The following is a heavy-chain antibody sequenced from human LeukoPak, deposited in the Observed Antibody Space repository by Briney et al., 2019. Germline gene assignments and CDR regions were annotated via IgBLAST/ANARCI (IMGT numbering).Heavy chain of an antibody. Sequence: SVKVSCKASGGTFSSYAISWVRQAPGQGLEWMGGIIPIFGTANYAQKFQGRVTITADESTSTAYMELSSLRSEDTAVYYCARDLTGDEVGTFDYWGQGTLVTVSS. D-gene: IGHD7-27*01. CDR2: IIPIFGTA. CDR1: GGTFSSYA. V-gene: IGHV1-69*13. CDR3: ARDLTGDEVGTFDY. J-gene: IGHJ4*02.